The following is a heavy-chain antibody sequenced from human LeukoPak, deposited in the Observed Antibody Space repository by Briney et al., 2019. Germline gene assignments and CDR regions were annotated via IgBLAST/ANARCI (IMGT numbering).Heavy chain of an antibody. CDR1: GFTFRSYA. Sequence: GGSLRLSCAASGFTFRSYAMHWVRQAPGKGPEWVAVISYDGSNKFYADSVKGRFTISRDNSNNTLYLQMNSLRAEDTAVYYCAREGLGYGDYGAHFDYWGQGTLVTVSS. CDR2: ISYDGSNK. CDR3: AREGLGYGDYGAHFDY. D-gene: IGHD4-17*01. J-gene: IGHJ4*02. V-gene: IGHV3-30-3*01.